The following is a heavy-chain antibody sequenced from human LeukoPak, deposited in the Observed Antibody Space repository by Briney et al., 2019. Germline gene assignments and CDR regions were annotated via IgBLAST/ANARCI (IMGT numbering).Heavy chain of an antibody. V-gene: IGHV4-34*01. D-gene: IGHD5-18*01. J-gene: IGHJ4*02. Sequence: SETLSLTCDVYGGSFSGYYWSWIRQPAGKGLEWIGDINHSGRTNYNPSLKSRVTISVDTSKNQFSLKLSSVTAADTAVYYCARSYSYGFFDYWGQGTLVTVSS. CDR2: INHSGRT. CDR1: GGSFSGYY. CDR3: ARSYSYGFFDY.